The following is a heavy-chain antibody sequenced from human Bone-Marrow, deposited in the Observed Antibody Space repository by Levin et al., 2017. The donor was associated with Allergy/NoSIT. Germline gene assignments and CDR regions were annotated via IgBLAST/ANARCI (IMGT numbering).Heavy chain of an antibody. CDR3: ARDDPYYDFWSGYYVYYGMDV. Sequence: LSLTCAASGFTFSSYAMHWVRQAPGKGLEWVAVISYDGSNKYYADSVKGRFTISRDNSKNTLYLQMNSLRAEDTAVYYCARDDPYYDFWSGYYVYYGMDVWGQGTTVTVSS. CDR2: ISYDGSNK. CDR1: GFTFSSYA. J-gene: IGHJ6*02. V-gene: IGHV3-30-3*01. D-gene: IGHD3-3*01.